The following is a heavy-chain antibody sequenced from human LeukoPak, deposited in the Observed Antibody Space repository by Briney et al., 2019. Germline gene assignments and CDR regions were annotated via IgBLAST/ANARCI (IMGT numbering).Heavy chain of an antibody. CDR1: GYTFTAYY. CDR2: VNPNSGGT. D-gene: IGHD6-19*01. CDR3: ATAPLYGYNSGWYSFDY. J-gene: IGHJ4*02. Sequence: ASVKVSCKASGYTFTAYYLHWVRQAPGQRLEWMGWVNPNSGGTNYAQKFQDRVTMTRDTSISTAYMELHRLRSDDTAVYYCATAPLYGYNSGWYSFDYWGQGALVTVSS. V-gene: IGHV1-2*02.